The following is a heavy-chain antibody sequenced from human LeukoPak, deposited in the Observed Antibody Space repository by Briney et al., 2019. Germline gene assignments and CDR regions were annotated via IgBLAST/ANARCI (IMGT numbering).Heavy chain of an antibody. D-gene: IGHD3-9*01. CDR1: GFTVSSNY. Sequence: GRSPRLSCAASGFTVSSNYMSWVRQAPGEGLEWVSFIYIGGSTDYADSVKGRFTISRDNSKNTLYLQMNSLRVEDTAVYYCARSSHYDILTGYSEEDAFDIWGQGTMVTVSS. CDR3: ARSSHYDILTGYSEEDAFDI. CDR2: IYIGGST. V-gene: IGHV3-53*01. J-gene: IGHJ3*02.